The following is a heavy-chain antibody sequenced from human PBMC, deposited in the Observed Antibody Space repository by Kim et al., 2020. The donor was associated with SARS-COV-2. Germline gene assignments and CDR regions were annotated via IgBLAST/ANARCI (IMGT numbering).Heavy chain of an antibody. Sequence: YAQKFQGRVTMTRDTSISTAYMELSRLRSDDTAVYYCASGSSSSYPPLDYWGQGTLVTVSS. J-gene: IGHJ4*02. CDR3: ASGSSSSYPPLDY. V-gene: IGHV1-2*02. D-gene: IGHD6-6*01.